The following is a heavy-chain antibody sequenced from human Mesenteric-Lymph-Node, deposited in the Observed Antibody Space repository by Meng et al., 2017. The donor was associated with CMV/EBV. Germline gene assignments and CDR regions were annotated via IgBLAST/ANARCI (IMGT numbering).Heavy chain of an antibody. D-gene: IGHD2-2*01. CDR3: AREVQLPNPWAYYFDY. Sequence: CSLSSGDYSWSWIRQPPGQGLEWFGYFYSSGTPYYNPSLESRVTISVDTSKSQFSLNLSSLTAADTAVYYCAREVQLPNPWAYYFDYWGQGTLVTVSS. V-gene: IGHV4-30-4*08. CDR2: FYSSGTP. J-gene: IGHJ4*02. CDR1: CSLSSGDYS.